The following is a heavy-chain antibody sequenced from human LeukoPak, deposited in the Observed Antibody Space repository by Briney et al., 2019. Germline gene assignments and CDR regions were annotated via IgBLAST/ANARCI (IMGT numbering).Heavy chain of an antibody. CDR2: ISSSSSYI. CDR3: ASRQRGGYNYCFDF. D-gene: IGHD5-24*01. CDR1: GFPLSRYS. J-gene: IGHJ4*02. V-gene: IGHV3-21*01. Sequence: GSLRLSCATSGFPLSRYSNNRVRQAPGKGLEWVSSISSSSSYIYYADSVKGRFTISRDNAKNSLYLQMNSLRAEDTAMYYCASRQRGGYNYCFDFWGQGTLVTVSS.